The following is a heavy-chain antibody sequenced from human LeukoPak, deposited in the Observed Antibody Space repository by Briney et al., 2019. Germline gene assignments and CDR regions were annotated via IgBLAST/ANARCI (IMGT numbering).Heavy chain of an antibody. CDR3: ATDQRYAFDY. D-gene: IGHD3-9*01. CDR1: GFSFTDYP. CDR2: IRTTAEGAKYA. V-gene: IGHV3-48*02. J-gene: IGHJ4*02. Sequence: GGSLRLSCATSGFSFTDYPMIWVRQAPGKGLEWISNIRTTAEGAKYAYYADSVKGRVTISRDDGKNTLYLHMNSLRDDDTAVYYCATDQRYAFDYWGQGILVTVSS.